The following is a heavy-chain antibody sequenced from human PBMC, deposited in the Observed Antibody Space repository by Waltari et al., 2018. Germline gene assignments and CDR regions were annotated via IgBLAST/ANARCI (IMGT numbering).Heavy chain of an antibody. CDR1: GYSISSGYY. V-gene: IGHV4-38-2*01. J-gene: IGHJ2*01. Sequence: QVQLQESGPGLVKPSETLSLTCAVSGYSISSGYYWGWIRQPPGKGLEWIGSIYHSGSTYYNPSLKSRVTISVDTSKNQFSLKLSSVTAADTAGYYCASPIVGATRRTWYFDLWGRGTLVTVSS. CDR3: ASPIVGATRRTWYFDL. CDR2: IYHSGST. D-gene: IGHD1-26*01.